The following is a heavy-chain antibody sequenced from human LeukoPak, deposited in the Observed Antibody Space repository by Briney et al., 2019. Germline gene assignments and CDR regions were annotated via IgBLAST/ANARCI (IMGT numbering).Heavy chain of an antibody. CDR1: GGSISSYY. J-gene: IGHJ4*02. CDR3: AKASSSWYNEPYDY. CDR2: IYYSGST. V-gene: IGHV4-59*01. D-gene: IGHD6-13*01. Sequence: PSETLSLTCTVSGGSISSYYWSWIRQPPGKGLEWIGYIYYSGSTNYNPSLKSRVTISVDTSKNQFSLKLSSVTAADTAVYYCAKASSSWYNEPYDYWGQGTLVTVSS.